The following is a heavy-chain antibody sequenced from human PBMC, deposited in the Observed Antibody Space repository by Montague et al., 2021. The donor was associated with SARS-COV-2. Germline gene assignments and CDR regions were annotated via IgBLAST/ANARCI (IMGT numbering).Heavy chain of an antibody. CDR3: ARGTGYDYYFDC. Sequence: SETLSLTCSVSGGSVSDYYWNWIRQPPGKGLEWIGYIYYNTGNTNYNPSLQSRVTIPLDTSKNQFSLNLRSVTAADTALYFCARGTGYDYYFDCWGLEPWSPSPQ. CDR2: IYYNTGNT. CDR1: GGSVSDYY. J-gene: IGHJ4*01. D-gene: IGHD5-12*01. V-gene: IGHV4-59*02.